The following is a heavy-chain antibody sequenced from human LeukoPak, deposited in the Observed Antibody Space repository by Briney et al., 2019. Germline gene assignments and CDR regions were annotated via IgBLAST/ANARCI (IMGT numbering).Heavy chain of an antibody. CDR2: ISGSGIST. CDR3: AKGDFYGSGRDYYYYMDV. J-gene: IGHJ6*03. V-gene: IGHV3-23*01. D-gene: IGHD3-10*01. CDR1: GFTFSDYG. Sequence: GGSLRLSCAAAGFTFSDYGMNWVRQAPGKGLEWVSGISGSGISTYYADSVKGRFTIFRDNSKNTLYLQMNSLRAEDTAVYNCAKGDFYGSGRDYYYYMDVWGKGTTVTISS.